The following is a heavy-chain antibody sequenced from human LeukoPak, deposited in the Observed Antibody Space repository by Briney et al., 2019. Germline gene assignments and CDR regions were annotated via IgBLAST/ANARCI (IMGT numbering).Heavy chain of an antibody. CDR1: GGSISSYY. V-gene: IGHV4-59*01. CDR3: ASVSVTGGYYFDY. D-gene: IGHD2-8*02. CDR2: IYYSGST. J-gene: IGHJ4*02. Sequence: PSETLSLTCTVSGGSISSYYWSWIRQPPGKGLEWIGYIYYSGSTNYNPSLKSRVTISVDTSKNQFSLKLSSVTAADTAVYYCASVSVTGGYYFDYWGQGTLVIVSS.